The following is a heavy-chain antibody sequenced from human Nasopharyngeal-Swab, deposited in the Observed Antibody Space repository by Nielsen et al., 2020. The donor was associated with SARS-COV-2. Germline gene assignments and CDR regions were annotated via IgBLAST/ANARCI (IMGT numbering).Heavy chain of an antibody. CDR3: ARGDWYSSSWLLKSYYFDY. J-gene: IGHJ4*02. CDR1: GYTFTSHA. Sequence: ASVKVSCKASGYTFTSHAMNWVRQAPGQGLEWMGWINTNTGNPTYAQGFTGRFVFSLDTSVSTAYLQISSLKAEDTAVYYCARGDWYSSSWLLKSYYFDYWGQGTLVTVSS. CDR2: INTNTGNP. V-gene: IGHV7-4-1*02. D-gene: IGHD6-13*01.